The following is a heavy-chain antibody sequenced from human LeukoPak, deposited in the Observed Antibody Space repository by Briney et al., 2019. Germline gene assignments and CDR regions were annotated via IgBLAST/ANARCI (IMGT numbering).Heavy chain of an antibody. CDR1: GFIASSNY. CDR3: AKDLTVTTLGYFQH. V-gene: IGHV3-53*01. D-gene: IGHD4-17*01. J-gene: IGHJ1*01. Sequence: GGSLRLTCVVSGFIASSNYMSWVRQAPGKGLEWISLIYSGGSTYYADSVMGRFTISRDSSKTTLFLQMNSLRAEDTAVYYCAKDLTVTTLGYFQHWGQGTLVTVSS. CDR2: IYSGGST.